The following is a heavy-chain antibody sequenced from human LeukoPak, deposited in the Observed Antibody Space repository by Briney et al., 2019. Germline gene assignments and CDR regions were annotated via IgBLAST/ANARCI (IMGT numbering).Heavy chain of an antibody. V-gene: IGHV3-74*01. J-gene: IGHJ4*02. D-gene: IGHD4-17*01. CDR3: ARGGYGAHMG. CDR1: GFTFSDYN. CDR2: ISGDGSST. Sequence: GGSLRLSCAASGFTFSDYNMRWIRQAPGKGLVWVSRISGDGSSTTYVDSVKGRFTISRDNAKNTLYLQMNSLRAEDTAVYYCARGGYGAHMGWGQGTLVTVSS.